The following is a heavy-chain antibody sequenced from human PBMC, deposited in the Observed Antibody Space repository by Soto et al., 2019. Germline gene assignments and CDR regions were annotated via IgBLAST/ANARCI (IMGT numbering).Heavy chain of an antibody. D-gene: IGHD3-10*01. CDR3: ARAMVRGVILPFDY. J-gene: IGHJ4*02. CDR1: GFTFSSYG. CDR2: IWYDGSNK. V-gene: IGHV3-33*01. Sequence: QVQLVESGGGVVQPGRSLRLSCAASGFTFSSYGMHWVRQAPGKGLEWVAVIWYDGSNKYYADSVKGRFTISRDNSKNTLDLQMNSLRAEDTAVYYCARAMVRGVILPFDYWGQGTLVTVSS.